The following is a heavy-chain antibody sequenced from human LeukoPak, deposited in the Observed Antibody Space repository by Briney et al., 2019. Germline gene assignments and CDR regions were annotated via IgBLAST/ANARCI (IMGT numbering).Heavy chain of an antibody. V-gene: IGHV1-69*13. Sequence: SVKVSCKASGGTFSSYAISWVRQAPGQGLEWVGGIIPIFGTANYAQKFQGRVTITADESTSTAYMELSSLRSEDTAVYYCARAGQQHPRWFDPWGQGTLVTVSS. CDR2: IIPIFGTA. D-gene: IGHD6-13*01. J-gene: IGHJ5*02. CDR1: GGTFSSYA. CDR3: ARAGQQHPRWFDP.